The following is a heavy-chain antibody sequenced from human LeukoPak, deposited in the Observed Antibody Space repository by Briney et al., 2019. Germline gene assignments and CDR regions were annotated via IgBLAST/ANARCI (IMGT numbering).Heavy chain of an antibody. CDR1: GFTFSSYW. CDR2: ITGDGSGA. J-gene: IGHJ4*02. V-gene: IGHV3-74*01. Sequence: PGGSPRLSCAASGFTFSSYWMHWVRQAPGKGLVWVSRITGDGSGANYADSVKGRFTISRDNAKNTLYLQMNSLRAEDTAVYYCARFAVTTAGDYWGQGTLVTVSS. D-gene: IGHD1-1*01. CDR3: ARFAVTTAGDY.